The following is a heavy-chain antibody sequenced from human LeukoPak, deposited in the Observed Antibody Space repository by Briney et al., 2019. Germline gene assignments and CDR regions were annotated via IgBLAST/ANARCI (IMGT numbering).Heavy chain of an antibody. CDR1: GGTFSSYA. D-gene: IGHD4-17*01. Sequence: GASVKVSCKASGGTFSSYAISWVRQAPGQGLEWMGGIIPIFGTANYAQKFQGRVTITADESTSTAYMELSSLRSEDTAVYYCARSVNDYGDYVGFGYYYYYGMDVWGQGTTVTVSS. CDR2: IIPIFGTA. CDR3: ARSVNDYGDYVGFGYYYYYGMDV. J-gene: IGHJ6*02. V-gene: IGHV1-69*13.